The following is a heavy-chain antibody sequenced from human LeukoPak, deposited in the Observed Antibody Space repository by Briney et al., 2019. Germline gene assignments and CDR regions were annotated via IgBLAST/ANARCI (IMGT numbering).Heavy chain of an antibody. CDR3: ARVGISWFDP. V-gene: IGHV3-21*01. D-gene: IGHD1-1*01. Sequence: GGSLRLSCAASGFTFSTYNMNWVRQAPGKGLEWVSSISSSSSYIYYADSVKGRFTISRDNAKNSLYLQMNSLRAEDTAVYYCARVGISWFDPWGQGTLVTVSS. CDR2: ISSSSSYI. J-gene: IGHJ5*02. CDR1: GFTFSTYN.